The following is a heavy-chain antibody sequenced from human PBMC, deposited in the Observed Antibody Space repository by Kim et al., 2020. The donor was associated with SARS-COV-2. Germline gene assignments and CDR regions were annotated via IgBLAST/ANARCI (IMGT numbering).Heavy chain of an antibody. CDR1: GFTFSSYA. V-gene: IGHV3-30-3*01. J-gene: IGHJ6*02. D-gene: IGHD4-17*01. CDR2: ISYDGSNK. Sequence: GGSLRLSCAASGFTFSSYAMHWVRQAPGKGLEWVAVISYDGSNKYYADSVKGRFTISRDNSKNTLYLQMNSLRAEDTAVYYCARAYGDYGYYYYGMDVWGQGTTVTVSS. CDR3: ARAYGDYGYYYYGMDV.